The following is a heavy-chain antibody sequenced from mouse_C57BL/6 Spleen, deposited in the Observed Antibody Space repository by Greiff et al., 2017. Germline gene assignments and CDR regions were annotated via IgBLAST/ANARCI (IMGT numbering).Heavy chain of an antibody. CDR3: SRDGTKGYFDY. J-gene: IGHJ2*01. Sequence: VQLQQPGAELVMPGASVKLSCKASGYTFTSYWMHWVKQRPGQGLEWIGEIDPSDSYTNYNQKFKGKATLTVDNSSSTAYMQLSRLTSEASAVYYCSRDGTKGYFDYWGQGTTLTVSS. CDR2: IDPSDSYT. V-gene: IGHV1-69*01. D-gene: IGHD4-1*01. CDR1: GYTFTSYW.